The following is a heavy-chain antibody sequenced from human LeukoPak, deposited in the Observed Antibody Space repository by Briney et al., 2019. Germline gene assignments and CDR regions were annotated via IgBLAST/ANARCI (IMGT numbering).Heavy chain of an antibody. J-gene: IGHJ4*02. CDR1: GFTFSSYA. CDR3: ARDGSIYGSGSYYEEYYFDH. CDR2: ISYDGSNK. V-gene: IGHV3-30-3*01. Sequence: GGSLRLSCAASGFTFSSYAMHWVRQAPGKGLEWVAVISYDGSNKYYADSVKGRFTISRDNSKNTLYLQMSSLRAEDTAVYYCARDGSIYGSGSYYEEYYFDHWGQGTLVTVSS. D-gene: IGHD3-10*01.